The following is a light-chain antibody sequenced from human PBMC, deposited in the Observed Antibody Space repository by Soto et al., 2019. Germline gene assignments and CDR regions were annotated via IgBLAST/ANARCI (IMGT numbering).Light chain of an antibody. J-gene: IGKJ1*01. Sequence: EIVMTQSPATLSVSPGERATLSCRASQSVSSNLAWYQKKPGQAPRLLIYEASTRATGIPARFSGSGSGTEFTLTISSLQSEDFAVYYCQQYNSWPWTFGQGTKVDIK. CDR1: QSVSSN. CDR2: EAS. CDR3: QQYNSWPWT. V-gene: IGKV3-15*01.